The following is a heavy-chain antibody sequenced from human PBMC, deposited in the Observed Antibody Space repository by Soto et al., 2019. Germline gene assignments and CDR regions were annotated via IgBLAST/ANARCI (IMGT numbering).Heavy chain of an antibody. J-gene: IGHJ6*03. CDR1: GFTFSSYA. Sequence: GGSLRLSCAASGFTFSSYAMSWVRQAPGKGLEWVSAISGSGGSTYYADSVKGRFTISRDNSKNTLYLQMNSLRAEDTAVYYCAKHPYYDFWSGYYADYYYYYMDVWGKGTTVTVSS. D-gene: IGHD3-3*01. CDR3: AKHPYYDFWSGYYADYYYYYMDV. CDR2: ISGSGGST. V-gene: IGHV3-23*01.